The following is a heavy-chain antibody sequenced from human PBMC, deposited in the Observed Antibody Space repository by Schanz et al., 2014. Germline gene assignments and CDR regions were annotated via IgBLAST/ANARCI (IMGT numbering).Heavy chain of an antibody. CDR1: GFTVNTNY. Sequence: EVQLVESGGGLIQPGGSLRLSCAVSGFTVNTNYMSWVRQAPGKGLEWISSMYINSGSTQYADSVKGRFTISRDNSKNTLYLQMNSLIAEDTAVYYCAKAFRTTKYYGMDVWGQGATVTVS. CDR2: MYINSGST. V-gene: IGHV3-53*01. J-gene: IGHJ6*02. CDR3: AKAFRTTKYYGMDV. D-gene: IGHD1-1*01.